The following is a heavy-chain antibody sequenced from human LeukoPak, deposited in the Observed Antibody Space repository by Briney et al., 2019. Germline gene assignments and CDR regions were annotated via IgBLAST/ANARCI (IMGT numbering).Heavy chain of an antibody. CDR3: ARQATAGLDY. D-gene: IGHD6-13*01. CDR1: GFIVDDTY. Sequence: GGSLRLSCAPSGFIVDDTYMSWVRQAPGKGLEWVSVVYSGGRTFNADSVKGRFIISRDNSKNTVYLQMNSLRTDDTAVYYCARQATAGLDYWGQGTLVTVSS. CDR2: VYSGGRT. J-gene: IGHJ4*02. V-gene: IGHV3-66*02.